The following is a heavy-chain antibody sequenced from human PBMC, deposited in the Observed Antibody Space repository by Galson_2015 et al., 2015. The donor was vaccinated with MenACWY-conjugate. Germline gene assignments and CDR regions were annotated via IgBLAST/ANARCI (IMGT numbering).Heavy chain of an antibody. V-gene: IGHV3-48*01. CDR3: AERQWLVT. CDR2: ISSGGGTI. Sequence: SLRLSCATSGFTFSTHSMHWVRQAPGKGLEWVSYISSGGGTIYYADSVKGRFTISRDSAKNSLYLQMNSLRAEDTAVYYCAERQWLVTWGQGTLVTVSS. CDR1: GFTFSTHS. J-gene: IGHJ5*02.